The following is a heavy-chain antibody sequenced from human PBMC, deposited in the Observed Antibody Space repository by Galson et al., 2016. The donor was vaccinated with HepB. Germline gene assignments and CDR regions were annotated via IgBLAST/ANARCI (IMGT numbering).Heavy chain of an antibody. CDR1: GGSISSYY. D-gene: IGHD5-18*01. CDR2: IYYSGST. CDR3: ARDPGYSYGYGHYYYGMDV. J-gene: IGHJ6*02. V-gene: IGHV4-59*13. Sequence: SETLSLTCTVSGGSISSYYWSWIRQPPGKGLEWLGYIYYSGSTSYNPSLKSRVTISVDKSKNQFSLKLSSVTAADTAVYYCARDPGYSYGYGHYYYGMDVGGQGTTVTVSS.